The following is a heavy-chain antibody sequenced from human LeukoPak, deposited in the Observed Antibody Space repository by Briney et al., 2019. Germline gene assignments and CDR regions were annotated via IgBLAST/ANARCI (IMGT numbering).Heavy chain of an antibody. CDR3: AKARGEQNGGSNY. D-gene: IGHD2-15*01. Sequence: GGSLRLSCAASGFTFSSYGMHWVRQAPGKGLEWVAVIWYDGSNKYYADSVKGRFTISRDNSKNTLYLQMNSLRAEDTAVYYCAKARGEQNGGSNYWGQGTQVIVSS. CDR2: IWYDGSNK. J-gene: IGHJ4*02. CDR1: GFTFSSYG. V-gene: IGHV3-33*06.